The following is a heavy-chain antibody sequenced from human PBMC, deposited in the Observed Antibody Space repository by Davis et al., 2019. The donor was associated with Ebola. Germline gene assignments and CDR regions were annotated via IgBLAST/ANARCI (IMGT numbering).Heavy chain of an antibody. J-gene: IGHJ6*02. D-gene: IGHD3-3*01. CDR1: GFTFSSYA. CDR2: ISGSGGST. Sequence: GESLKISCAASGFTFSSYAMSWVRQAPGKGLEWVSAISGSGGSTYYADSVKGRFTISRDNSKNTLYLQMNSLRAEDTAVYYCAKVGLEGRDLEWLLSIYYYYYGMDVWGQGTTVTVSS. CDR3: AKVGLEGRDLEWLLSIYYYYYGMDV. V-gene: IGHV3-23*01.